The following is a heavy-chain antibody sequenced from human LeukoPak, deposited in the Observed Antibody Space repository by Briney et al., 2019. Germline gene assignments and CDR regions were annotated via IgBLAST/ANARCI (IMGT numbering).Heavy chain of an antibody. D-gene: IGHD6-13*01. J-gene: IGHJ4*02. V-gene: IGHV3-23*01. CDR1: GFTFNSYV. CDR2: ISGSGGNT. Sequence: PGGSLRLSCAASGFTFNSYVKSWVRQAPGKGLEWVSAISGSGGNTYYADSVKGRITISRDNSKNTLYLQVNSLRAEDTAVYYCAKTGYSSTWYGGGQDYWGQGTLVTVSS. CDR3: AKTGYSSTWYGGGQDY.